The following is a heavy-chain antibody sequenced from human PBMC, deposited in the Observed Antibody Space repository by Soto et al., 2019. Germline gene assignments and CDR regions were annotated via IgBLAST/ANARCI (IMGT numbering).Heavy chain of an antibody. V-gene: IGHV4-31*03. J-gene: IGHJ4*02. D-gene: IGHD3-3*01. CDR2: IYYSGST. CDR3: AIGEWLSTSYFNF. CDR1: GGSISSGGYY. Sequence: SETLSLTCTVSGGSISSGGYYWSWIRQHPGKGLEWIGYIYYSGSTYYNPSLKSRVTISADTSKNQFSLKLSSVTAEDTAVYHCAIGEWLSTSYFNFWGKGTLVTVS.